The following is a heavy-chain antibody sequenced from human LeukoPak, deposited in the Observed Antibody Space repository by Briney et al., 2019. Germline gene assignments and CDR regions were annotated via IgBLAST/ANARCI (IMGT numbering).Heavy chain of an antibody. Sequence: SETLSLTCTVSGGSISSYYWSWIRQPQGKGLEWIGYIYYSGSTNYNPSLKSRVTISVDTSKNQFSLKLSSVTAADTAVYYCARWSGYSDAFDIWGQGTMVTVSS. CDR2: IYYSGST. CDR1: GGSISSYY. CDR3: ARWSGYSDAFDI. J-gene: IGHJ3*02. D-gene: IGHD3-3*01. V-gene: IGHV4-59*01.